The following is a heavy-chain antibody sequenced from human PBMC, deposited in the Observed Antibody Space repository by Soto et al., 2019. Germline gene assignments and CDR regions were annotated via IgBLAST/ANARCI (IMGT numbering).Heavy chain of an antibody. CDR3: AKTYDYIWGSEEYYFDY. CDR2: ISGSGGST. J-gene: IGHJ4*02. V-gene: IGHV3-23*01. Sequence: VQLLESGGGLVQPGGSLRLSCAASGFTFSSYAMSWVRQAPGKGLEWVSAISGSGGSTYYADSVKGRFTISRDNSKNTLYLQMNSLRAEDTAVYYCAKTYDYIWGSEEYYFDYWGQGTLVTVSS. D-gene: IGHD3-16*01. CDR1: GFTFSSYA.